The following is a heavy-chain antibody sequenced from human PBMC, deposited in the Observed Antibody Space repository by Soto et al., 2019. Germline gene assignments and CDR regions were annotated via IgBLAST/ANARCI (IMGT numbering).Heavy chain of an antibody. J-gene: IGHJ4*02. Sequence: LSCASSEFHFSGSWLHWLRPVPGTGLVWVSRINGDGTGIQYADTVKGRFTSSRDNAKNTLYLQMNSLKEDDTAVYFCAGGAQFKSGGNYGFDYWGQGTMVTVSS. CDR2: INGDGTGI. D-gene: IGHD3-22*01. CDR1: EFHFSGSW. CDR3: AGGAQFKSGGNYGFDY. V-gene: IGHV3-74*03.